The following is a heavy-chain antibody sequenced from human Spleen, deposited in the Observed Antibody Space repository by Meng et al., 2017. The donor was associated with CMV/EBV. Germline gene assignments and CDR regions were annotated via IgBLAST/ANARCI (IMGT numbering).Heavy chain of an antibody. CDR2: INDRGST. D-gene: IGHD6-19*01. CDR1: GGSFGDYY. Sequence: SETLSLTCAVYGGSFGDYYWNWIRQPPGKGLEWIGEINDRGSTNYNPSLQSRVTISVDTSKNQFSLELSSVTAADTAVYYCAGEQWLVHSLDYWGQGALVTVSS. J-gene: IGHJ4*02. CDR3: AGEQWLVHSLDY. V-gene: IGHV4-34*01.